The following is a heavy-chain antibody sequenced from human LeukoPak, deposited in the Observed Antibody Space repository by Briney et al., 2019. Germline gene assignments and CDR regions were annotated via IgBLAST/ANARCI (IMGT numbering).Heavy chain of an antibody. CDR1: GGSFSGYY. CDR3: ARVSSSHLLPYYFDY. V-gene: IGHV4-34*01. J-gene: IGHJ4*02. Sequence: PSETLSLTCAVYGGSFSGYYWSWIRQPPGKGLEWIGEINHSGSTNYNPSLKSRVTISVDTSKNQFSLKLSSVTAADTAVYYCARVSSSHLLPYYFDYWGQGTLVTVSS. CDR2: INHSGST. D-gene: IGHD6-13*01.